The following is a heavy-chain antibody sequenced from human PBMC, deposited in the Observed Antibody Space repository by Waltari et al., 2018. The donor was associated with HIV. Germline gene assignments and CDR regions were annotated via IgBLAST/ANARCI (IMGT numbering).Heavy chain of an antibody. CDR3: AKELRSGYSYYYYGMDV. Sequence: QGQLVACGGGVVEPGGALRLSGAACGFSFRSSGMTWGRQAPGKGLEWVTFIRYDGNTKYYADSVKGRFTISRDNSKNTLYLQMSSLRAEDTAVYYCAKELRSGYSYYYYGMDVWGQGSTVTVSS. D-gene: IGHD2-15*01. CDR2: IRYDGNTK. V-gene: IGHV3-30*02. J-gene: IGHJ6*02. CDR1: GFSFRSSG.